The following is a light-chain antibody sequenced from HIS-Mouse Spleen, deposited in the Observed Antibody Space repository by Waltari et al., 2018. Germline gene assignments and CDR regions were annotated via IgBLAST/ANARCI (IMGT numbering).Light chain of an antibody. CDR1: NLGSKS. CDR2: DDS. J-gene: IGLJ2*01. Sequence: SYVLTQPPSVSVAPGQTARITCRGNNLGSKSVHWYQQKPGQAPVLVVYDDSDRPSGIPERFSGSNSGNTATLTISRVEAGDEADYYCQVWDSSSDHPVVFGGGTKLTVL. CDR3: QVWDSSSDHPVV. V-gene: IGLV3-21*02.